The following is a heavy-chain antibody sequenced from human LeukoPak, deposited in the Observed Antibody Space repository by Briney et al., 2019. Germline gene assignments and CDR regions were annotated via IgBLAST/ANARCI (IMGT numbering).Heavy chain of an antibody. J-gene: IGHJ4*02. CDR3: ARAEYYFDY. CDR1: GGSISSYY. V-gene: IGHV4-59*01. Sequence: SETLSLTCTVSGGSISSYYWSWIRQPPGKGLEWIGYIYYSGSINYNPSLKSRVTISVDTSKNQFSLKLSSVTAADTAVYYCARAEYYFDYWGQGTLVTVSS. CDR2: IYYSGSI. D-gene: IGHD3-10*01.